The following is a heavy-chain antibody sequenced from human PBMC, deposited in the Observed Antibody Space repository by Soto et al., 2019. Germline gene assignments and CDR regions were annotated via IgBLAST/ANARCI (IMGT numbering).Heavy chain of an antibody. Sequence: PSETLSLTCTVSGGSVSNSNDYWGWIRQSPGKGLEWIGSVYYRGRSYSKSSLKSRVPISVDTSKNQFSLNVNSVTALDTAVYYCVSQRTSVLTQACFDYWGPGALVTVSS. J-gene: IGHJ4*02. V-gene: IGHV4-39*01. CDR2: VYYRGRS. CDR3: VSQRTSVLTQACFDY. D-gene: IGHD2-8*01. CDR1: GGSVSNSNDY.